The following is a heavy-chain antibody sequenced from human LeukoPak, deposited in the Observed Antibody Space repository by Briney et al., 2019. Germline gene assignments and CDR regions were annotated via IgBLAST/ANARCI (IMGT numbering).Heavy chain of an antibody. CDR3: ARGSVGELLLYPDDY. Sequence: GASVKVSCKASGGTFSSYAISWVRQAPGQGLEWMGGIIPIFGTANYAQKFQGRITITADESTNTAYMELSSLRSEDTAVYYCARGSVGELLLYPDDYWGQGTLVTVSS. V-gene: IGHV1-69*13. CDR2: IIPIFGTA. J-gene: IGHJ4*02. D-gene: IGHD2-15*01. CDR1: GGTFSSYA.